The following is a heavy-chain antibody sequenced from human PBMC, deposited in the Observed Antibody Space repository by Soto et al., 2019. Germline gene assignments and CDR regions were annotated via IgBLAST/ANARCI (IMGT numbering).Heavy chain of an antibody. J-gene: IGHJ4*02. CDR3: GRGRSGQIVVFY. Sequence: ASVKASCKASGYTSTGHYIHWVRQAPEQGPEWMGVIGPDTGATRYAQKFRGRVTMTRDMSITTVYMELNNLSPDDTAVYYCGRGRSGQIVVFYWGQGTPVTVSS. CDR2: IGPDTGAT. D-gene: IGHD5-12*01. CDR1: GYTSTGHY. V-gene: IGHV1-2*02.